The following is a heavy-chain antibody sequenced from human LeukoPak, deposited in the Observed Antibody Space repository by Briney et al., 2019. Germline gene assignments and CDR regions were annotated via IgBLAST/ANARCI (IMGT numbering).Heavy chain of an antibody. Sequence: PGGSLRLSCAASGFTLSTYSMNWVRQAAGKGLEWVSSISSSASYMYYADSVKGRFTISRDNAKNSLYLQMNSLRAEDTAVYYCASELRLGYWGQGILVTVSS. CDR1: GFTLSTYS. D-gene: IGHD3-10*01. CDR2: ISSSASYM. J-gene: IGHJ4*02. V-gene: IGHV3-21*01. CDR3: ASELRLGY.